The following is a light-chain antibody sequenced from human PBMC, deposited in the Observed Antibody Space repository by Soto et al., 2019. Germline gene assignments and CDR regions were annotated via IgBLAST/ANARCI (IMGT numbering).Light chain of an antibody. Sequence: DIVMTQSPVTLSVSPGERATLSCRASQRVGSTLAWYPQKPGQAPRLLIHGASTRATGIPARFSGSGSGTEFTLTISSLQSEDFAVYYCQQYNKCPLYTFGPGTKLEIK. CDR3: QQYNKCPLYT. J-gene: IGKJ2*01. CDR2: GAS. CDR1: QRVGST. V-gene: IGKV3-15*01.